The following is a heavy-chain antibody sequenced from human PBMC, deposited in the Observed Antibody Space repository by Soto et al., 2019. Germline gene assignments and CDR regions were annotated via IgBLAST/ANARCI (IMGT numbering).Heavy chain of an antibody. CDR3: ARDAYCSSTSCTSIGMDV. Sequence: GGSLRLSCAASGFTFSSYSMNWVRQAPGKGLEWVSSISSSSSYIYYADSVKGRFTISRDNAKNSLYLQMNSLRAEDTAVYYCARDAYCSSTSCTSIGMDVWGQGTTVTVSS. D-gene: IGHD2-2*01. CDR2: ISSSSSYI. V-gene: IGHV3-21*01. CDR1: GFTFSSYS. J-gene: IGHJ6*02.